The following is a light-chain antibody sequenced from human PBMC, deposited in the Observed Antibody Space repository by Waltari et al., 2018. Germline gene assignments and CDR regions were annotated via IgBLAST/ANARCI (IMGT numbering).Light chain of an antibody. CDR3: QSYDTSLSVV. J-gene: IGLJ3*02. CDR1: GSNIGAGYD. Sequence: QSVLTQPPSVSGAPGQRVTISCTGGGSNIGAGYDVLWYRQLPGNTPELLICGCKNPPSVVPDRFFGSLAGTSASLAITGLQAEDEADYYCQSYDTSLSVVFGGGTKLTV. CDR2: GCK. V-gene: IGLV1-40*01.